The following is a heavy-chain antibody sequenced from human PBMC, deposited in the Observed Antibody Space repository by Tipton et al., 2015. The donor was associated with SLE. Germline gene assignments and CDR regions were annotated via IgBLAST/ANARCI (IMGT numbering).Heavy chain of an antibody. D-gene: IGHD6-19*01. CDR1: GGSFSGYY. CDR3: AGAPYRNAWYGAFDI. CDR2: INHSGST. Sequence: LRLSCAVYGGSFSGYYWSWIRQPPGKGLEWIGEINHSGSTNYNPSLKSRVTISVDTSKNQFSLKLSSVTAADTGVIYCAGAPYRNAWYGAFDIWGQGTAVTVSS. V-gene: IGHV4-34*01. J-gene: IGHJ3*02.